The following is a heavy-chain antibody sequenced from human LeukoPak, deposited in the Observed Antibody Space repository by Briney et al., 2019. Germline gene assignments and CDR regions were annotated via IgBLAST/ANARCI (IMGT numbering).Heavy chain of an antibody. D-gene: IGHD1-1*01. Sequence: SESLSLTCVVYGGSFSGYYWTWIRQPPGKGLEWIGEIHYSGATSYKPSLKSRVTISGDTSKNQVSLNLRSVTAADTAVYYCARGRLDGYYFDYWGQGALATVSS. V-gene: IGHV4-34*01. J-gene: IGHJ4*02. CDR1: GGSFSGYY. CDR2: IHYSGAT. CDR3: ARGRLDGYYFDY.